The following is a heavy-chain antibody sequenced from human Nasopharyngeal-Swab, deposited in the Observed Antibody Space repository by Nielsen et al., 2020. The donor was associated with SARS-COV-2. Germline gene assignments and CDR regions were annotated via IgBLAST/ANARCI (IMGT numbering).Heavy chain of an antibody. J-gene: IGHJ4*02. Sequence: SETLSLTCAVYGGSFSGYYWSWIRQPPGKGLEWIGEINHSGSTNYNPSLKSRVTISVDTSKNQFSLKLSSVTAADTAVYYCARGFMVRGKPFDYWGQGTLVTVSS. CDR2: INHSGST. V-gene: IGHV4-34*01. CDR3: ARGFMVRGKPFDY. CDR1: GGSFSGYY. D-gene: IGHD3-10*01.